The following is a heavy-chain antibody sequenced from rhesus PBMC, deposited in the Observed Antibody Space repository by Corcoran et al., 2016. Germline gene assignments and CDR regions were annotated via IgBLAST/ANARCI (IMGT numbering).Heavy chain of an antibody. CDR3: AKAYSSGWYPGDY. D-gene: IGHD6-31*01. Sequence: EVQLVETGGGLVQPGGSLRLSCAASGVTFSSYAMQWGRKATGKGLEGYSAIIMGGGRTYYADPLEARFTISRDNYKHTLSLPMNSLRAEDTAVYYCAKAYSSGWYPGDYWGQGVLVTVSS. V-gene: IGHV3S5*01. CDR2: IIMGGGRT. CDR1: GVTFSSYA. J-gene: IGHJ4*01.